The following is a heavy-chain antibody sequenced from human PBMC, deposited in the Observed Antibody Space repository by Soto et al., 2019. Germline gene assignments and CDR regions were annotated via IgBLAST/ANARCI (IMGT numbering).Heavy chain of an antibody. CDR3: VRGDGRTESFDL. V-gene: IGHV4-59*01. Sequence: HLQESGPGLVKPSETLSLTCTVSGGSIAAYAWSWIRQSPGKGLEWLGYVYYNGITIYNPSLRTRVTLLADPSKNKLSLNLTSVTVADTGVYFCVRGDGRTESFDLWGQGTPVTVSA. J-gene: IGHJ4*02. CDR2: VYYNGIT. CDR1: GGSIAAYA. D-gene: IGHD3-16*01.